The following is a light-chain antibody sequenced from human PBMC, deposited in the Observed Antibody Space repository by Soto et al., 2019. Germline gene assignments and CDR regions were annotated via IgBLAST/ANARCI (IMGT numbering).Light chain of an antibody. CDR2: GAS. V-gene: IGKV3-15*01. CDR3: HQYDDGPYT. CDR1: QSVSIN. Sequence: EIVMTQSPATLSVSPVERAKLYCRASQSVSINLAWYQQKPGQAPRLLIYGASTRATTIPVRFSGSGSGTEFTLTISSLQSEDFAVYYCHQYDDGPYTFGQGT. J-gene: IGKJ2*01.